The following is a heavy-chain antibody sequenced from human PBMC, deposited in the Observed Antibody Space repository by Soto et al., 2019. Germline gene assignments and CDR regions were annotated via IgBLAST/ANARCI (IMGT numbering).Heavy chain of an antibody. CDR3: ARGYSGSYYILNWLDR. V-gene: IGHV1-46*01. D-gene: IGHD1-26*01. J-gene: IGHJ5*02. CDR1: GYTFTSYY. Sequence: ASVKVSCKASGYTFTSYYMHWVRQAPGQGLEWMGIINPSGGSTSYAQKFQGRVTMTRDTSTSTVYMELSSLRSEDTAVYYCARGYSGSYYILNWLDRLGQGTLVNVS. CDR2: INPSGGST.